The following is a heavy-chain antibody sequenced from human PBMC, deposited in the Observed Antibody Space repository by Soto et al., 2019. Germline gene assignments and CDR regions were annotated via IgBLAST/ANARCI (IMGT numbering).Heavy chain of an antibody. J-gene: IGHJ5*02. CDR3: AKDGVASEVFLDSNWFDP. V-gene: IGHV3-23*04. Sequence: EVQLVESGGGLVQPGGSLRLSCAASGFTFSSYAMSWVRQAPGKGLEWVSAISGSGGSTYYADSVKGRFTISRDNSKNTLYLQMNSLRAEDTAVYYCAKDGVASEVFLDSNWFDPWGQGTLVTVSS. CDR2: ISGSGGST. CDR1: GFTFSSYA. D-gene: IGHD6-25*01.